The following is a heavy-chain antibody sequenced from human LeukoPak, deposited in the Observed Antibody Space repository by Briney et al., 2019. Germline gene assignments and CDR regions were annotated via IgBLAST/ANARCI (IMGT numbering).Heavy chain of an antibody. CDR3: ARGNSHSFDY. D-gene: IGHD4-4*01. V-gene: IGHV3-74*01. J-gene: IGHJ4*02. CDR2: INSDGSST. Sequence: GGSLRLSCVASGFSLSSYWMNWVRQTPGKGPVWVSRINSDGSSTSYADSAKGRFTISRDNAKNTLYLEVNSLTAEDTAVYYCARGNSHSFDYWGQGALVTVSS. CDR1: GFSLSSYW.